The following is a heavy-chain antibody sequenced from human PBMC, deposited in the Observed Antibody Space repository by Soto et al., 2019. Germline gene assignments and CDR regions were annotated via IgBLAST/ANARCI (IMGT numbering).Heavy chain of an antibody. CDR1: GFSLSTSGVG. Sequence: SGPTLVNPTHTRTLTCTFSGFSLSTSGVGVGWIRQPPGKALEWLALIYWNDDKRYSPSLKSRLTITKDTSKNQVVLTMTNMDPVDTATYYCARSGDYDVLFDYWGQGTLVTVSS. V-gene: IGHV2-5*01. J-gene: IGHJ4*02. D-gene: IGHD4-17*01. CDR2: IYWNDDK. CDR3: ARSGDYDVLFDY.